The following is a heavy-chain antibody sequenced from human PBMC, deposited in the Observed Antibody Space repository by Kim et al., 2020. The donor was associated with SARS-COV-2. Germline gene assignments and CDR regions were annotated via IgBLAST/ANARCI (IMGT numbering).Heavy chain of an antibody. D-gene: IGHD2-2*01. CDR3: ARDPRPAAMVAFDI. CDR2: INPNGGST. J-gene: IGHJ3*02. Sequence: ASVKVSCKASGYTFTNYYIHWVRQAPGQGLEWMGIINPNGGSTSYPQKFQGRVTMTRDTSTSTLYMELSSLRSDDTAVYYCARDPRPAAMVAFDIWGQGTMVTVSS. V-gene: IGHV1-46*01. CDR1: GYTFTNYY.